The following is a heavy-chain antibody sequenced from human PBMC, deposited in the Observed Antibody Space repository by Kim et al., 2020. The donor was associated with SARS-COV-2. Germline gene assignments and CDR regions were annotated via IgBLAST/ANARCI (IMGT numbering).Heavy chain of an antibody. J-gene: IGHJ6*02. CDR3: EQPNRYQLYSFMDV. CDR2: INNNGGST. Sequence: GGSLRLSCSASGFTFSCYAINWVRQAPGKGLEYVSAINNNGGSTYYADSVKGRFTISRDNSKNTLYLQMSSLRDEDTAVYYCEQPNRYQLYSFMDVLGQG. D-gene: IGHD1-1*01. V-gene: IGHV3-64D*09. CDR1: GFTFSCYA.